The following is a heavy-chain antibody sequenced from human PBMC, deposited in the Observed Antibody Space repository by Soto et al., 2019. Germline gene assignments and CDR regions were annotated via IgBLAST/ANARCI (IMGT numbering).Heavy chain of an antibody. CDR3: AVEIAAAGTFYYYGMDV. D-gene: IGHD6-13*01. CDR1: GGSFSGYY. CDR2: INHSGST. V-gene: IGHV4-34*01. Sequence: QVQLQQWGAGLLKPSETLSLTCAVYGGSFSGYYWSWIRQPPGKGLEWIGEINHSGSTNYNPSLKSRVTISVDTSKNQFSLKLSSVTAADTAVYYCAVEIAAAGTFYYYGMDVWGQGTTVTVSS. J-gene: IGHJ6*02.